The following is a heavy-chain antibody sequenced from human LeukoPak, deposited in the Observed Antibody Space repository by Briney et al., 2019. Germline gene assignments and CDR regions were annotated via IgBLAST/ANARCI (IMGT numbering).Heavy chain of an antibody. CDR2: IYSGGST. V-gene: IGHV3-66*01. J-gene: IGHJ5*02. D-gene: IGHD3-10*01. CDR1: GFTVSSNY. Sequence: GGSLRLSCAASGFTVSSNYMSWVRQAPGKGLEWVSVIYSGGSTYYADPVKGRFTISRDNSKNTLYLQTNSLRAEDTAVYYCARILKVRGVMGSWFDPWGQGTLVTVSS. CDR3: ARILKVRGVMGSWFDP.